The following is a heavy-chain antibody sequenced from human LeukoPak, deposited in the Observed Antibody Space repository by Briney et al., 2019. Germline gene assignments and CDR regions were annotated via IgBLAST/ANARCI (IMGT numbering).Heavy chain of an antibody. V-gene: IGHV3-30*02. CDR2: IRYDGSNK. CDR1: GFTFSSYG. CDR3: AKGRSSWTFFDY. J-gene: IGHJ4*02. D-gene: IGHD6-13*01. Sequence: GGSLRLSCAASGFTFSSYGMHWVRQAPGKGLEWVAFIRYDGSNKYYADSVKGRFTISRDNSKNTLYLQMNSLRAEDTAVYYCAKGRSSWTFFDYWGQGTLVTVSS.